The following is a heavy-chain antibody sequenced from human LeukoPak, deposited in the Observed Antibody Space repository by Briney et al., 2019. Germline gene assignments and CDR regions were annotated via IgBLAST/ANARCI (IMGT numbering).Heavy chain of an antibody. CDR3: ARDPTTVTKGSDL. D-gene: IGHD4-17*01. CDR2: ISYIGST. V-gene: IGHV4-59*11. Sequence: SETLSLTCTVSGGSFSSHYWSWIRQPPGKGLEWIGYISYIGSTNYNPSLRSRVTISVDTSKNQFSLKLSSVTAADAGGYFCARDPTTVTKGSDLWGQGTMVTVSS. CDR1: GGSFSSHY. J-gene: IGHJ3*01.